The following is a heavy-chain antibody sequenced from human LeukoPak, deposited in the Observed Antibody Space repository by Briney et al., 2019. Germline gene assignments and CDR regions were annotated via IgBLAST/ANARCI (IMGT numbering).Heavy chain of an antibody. CDR1: GVTFSSYW. J-gene: IGHJ6*02. CDR3: AREDCSSSSCYLAVYGLDV. D-gene: IGHD2-2*01. CDR2: INSDGSST. Sequence: GGSLRLSCAASGVTFSSYWMHWVRQAPGKGLVWVSRINSDGSSTNYADSVKGRFTISRDNAKNTLYLQMNSLRAEDTAVYYCAREDCSSSSCYLAVYGLDVWGQGTTVTVSS. V-gene: IGHV3-74*01.